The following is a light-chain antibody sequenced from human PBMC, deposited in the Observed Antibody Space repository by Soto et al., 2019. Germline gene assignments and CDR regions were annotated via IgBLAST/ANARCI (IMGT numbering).Light chain of an antibody. CDR2: DVS. V-gene: IGLV2-23*02. CDR3: CSYAGSSTFYV. Sequence: HSALTRPASVYGSPGQSITISCTGTSSDVGSYNYVSWYQQHPGKAPKLMIYDVSNRPSGVSNRFSGSKSGYTASLTISGLQAEDEADYYCCSYAGSSTFYVFGTGTKVTVL. J-gene: IGLJ1*01. CDR1: SSDVGSYNY.